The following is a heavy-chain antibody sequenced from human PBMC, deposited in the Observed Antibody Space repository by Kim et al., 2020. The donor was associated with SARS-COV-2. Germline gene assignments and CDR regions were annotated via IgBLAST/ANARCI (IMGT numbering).Heavy chain of an antibody. V-gene: IGHV3-23*01. J-gene: IGHJ6*02. CDR3: AKDKAAGTVSYFYGMDV. D-gene: IGHD6-13*01. Sequence: VKGRFTISRDNSKKTMYLQMDSLRADDTAVYFCAKDKAAGTVSYFYGMDVWGHGTTVTVSS.